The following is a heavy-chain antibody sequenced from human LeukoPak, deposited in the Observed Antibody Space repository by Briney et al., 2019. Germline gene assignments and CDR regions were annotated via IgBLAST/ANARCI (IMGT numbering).Heavy chain of an antibody. J-gene: IGHJ4*02. CDR2: ISSSSSYI. CDR1: GFTFSSDS. D-gene: IGHD3-9*01. Sequence: PGGSLRLSCAASGFTFSSDSMNWVRQAPGKGLEWVSSISSSSSYIYYADSVKGRFTISRDNAKNSLYLQMNSLRAEDTAVYYCARGTSNYDILTGYYSGVDYWGQGTLVTVSS. CDR3: ARGTSNYDILTGYYSGVDY. V-gene: IGHV3-21*01.